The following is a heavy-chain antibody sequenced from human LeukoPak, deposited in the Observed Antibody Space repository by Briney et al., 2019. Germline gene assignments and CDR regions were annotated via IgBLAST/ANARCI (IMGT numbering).Heavy chain of an antibody. V-gene: IGHV3-30-3*01. CDR2: ISYDGSNK. CDR1: GFTFSSYA. D-gene: IGHD2-15*01. CDR3: ARVRATDGVVVVAATLGAFDI. J-gene: IGHJ3*02. Sequence: GGSLRLSCAASGFTFSSYAMHWVRQAPGKGLEWVAVISYDGSNKYYADSVKGRFTISGDNSKNTLYLQMNSLRAEDTAVYYCARVRATDGVVVVAATLGAFDIWGQGTMVTVSS.